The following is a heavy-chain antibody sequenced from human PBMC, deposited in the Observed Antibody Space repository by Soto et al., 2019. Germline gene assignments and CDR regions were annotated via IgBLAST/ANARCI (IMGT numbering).Heavy chain of an antibody. CDR3: AGTSRGYSGYESVNFDY. J-gene: IGHJ4*02. D-gene: IGHD5-12*01. Sequence: QAQLQQWGAGLLKPSETLSLTCAVYGGSFSGYYWSWIRQPPGKGLEWIGEINHSGSTNYNPSLKSRVTISVDTSKNQFSLKLSSVTAADTAVYYCAGTSRGYSGYESVNFDYWGQGTLVTVSS. CDR2: INHSGST. V-gene: IGHV4-34*02. CDR1: GGSFSGYY.